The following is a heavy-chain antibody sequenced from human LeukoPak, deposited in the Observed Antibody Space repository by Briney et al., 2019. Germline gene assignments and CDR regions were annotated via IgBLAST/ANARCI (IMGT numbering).Heavy chain of an antibody. Sequence: ASVKVSCKASGYTFTSYYMHWVRQAPGQGLEWMGIINPSGGSTSYAQKFQGRVTMTRDTSTSTVYMELSSLRSEDTAVYYCARDELRGLRLGILDYWGQGTLVTVSS. V-gene: IGHV1-46*01. CDR1: GYTFTSYY. CDR3: ARDELRGLRLGILDY. J-gene: IGHJ4*02. D-gene: IGHD5-12*01. CDR2: INPSGGST.